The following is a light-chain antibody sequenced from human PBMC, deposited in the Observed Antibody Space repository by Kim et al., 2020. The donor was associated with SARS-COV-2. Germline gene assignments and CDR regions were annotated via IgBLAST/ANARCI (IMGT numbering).Light chain of an antibody. V-gene: IGLV10-54*01. CDR2: RNN. CDR1: SNNVGNQG. Sequence: QAGLNQPPSVSKGLRQTATLTCTGNSNNVGNQGAAWLQQQQGHPPKLLSYRNNNRPSGISEILSASRSGNTASLTITGLQPEDEAYYYCSAWDSSLIALVFGGGTKLTVL. CDR3: SAWDSSLIALV. J-gene: IGLJ3*02.